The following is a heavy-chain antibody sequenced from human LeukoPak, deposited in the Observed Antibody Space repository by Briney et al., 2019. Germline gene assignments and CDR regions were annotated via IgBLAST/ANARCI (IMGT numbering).Heavy chain of an antibody. D-gene: IGHD2-8*02. CDR3: ARDDPVRARIKLLPAGGFDI. J-gene: IGHJ3*02. CDR2: INPSGGGA. Sequence: GASVKVSCKASGYTFTNYYMHWVRQAPGQGLEWMGIINPSGGGATYAQKFQGRVTMTRDTSTSIVYMELSSLRSEDTAVYFCARDDPVRARIKLLPAGGFDIWGQGTMVTVSS. CDR1: GYTFTNYY. V-gene: IGHV1-46*01.